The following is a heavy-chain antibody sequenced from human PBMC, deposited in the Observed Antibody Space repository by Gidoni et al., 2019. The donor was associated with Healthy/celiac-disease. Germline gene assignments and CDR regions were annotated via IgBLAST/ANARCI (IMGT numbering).Heavy chain of an antibody. CDR2: ICDSGST. CDR3: ARDDRTGGYFDL. Sequence: GLVKPSQTLSLTCTVSGGSISSYYWSWIRQPPGKGLEWIGYICDSGSTNYNPSLKSRVTISVDTSKNQFSLKLSSVTAADTAVYYCARDDRTGGYFDLWGRGTLVTVSS. V-gene: IGHV4-59*01. J-gene: IGHJ2*01. CDR1: GGSISSYY. D-gene: IGHD3-22*01.